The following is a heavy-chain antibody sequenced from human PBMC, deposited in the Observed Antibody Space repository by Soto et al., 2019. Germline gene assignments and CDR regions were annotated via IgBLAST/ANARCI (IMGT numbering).Heavy chain of an antibody. CDR2: IWYDGSNK. Sequence: GGSLRLSCAASGFTFSSYGMRWVRQAPGKGLEWVAVIWYDGSNKYYADSVKGRFTISRDNSKNTLYLQMNSLRAEDTAVYYCARDLRIAAAGYYYYYYGMDVWGQGTTVTVSS. D-gene: IGHD6-13*01. J-gene: IGHJ6*02. CDR1: GFTFSSYG. CDR3: ARDLRIAAAGYYYYYYGMDV. V-gene: IGHV3-33*01.